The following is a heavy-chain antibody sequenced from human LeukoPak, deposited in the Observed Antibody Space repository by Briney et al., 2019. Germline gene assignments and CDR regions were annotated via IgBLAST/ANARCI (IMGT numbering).Heavy chain of an antibody. V-gene: IGHV3-23*01. Sequence: PGGSLRLSCAASGFTFSSYAMSRVRQAPGKGLEWVSAISGSGGSTYYADSVKGRFTISRDNSKNTLYLQINSLRAEDTAVYYCAKDGGYSRVPGIDYWGQGTLVTVSS. D-gene: IGHD6-13*01. CDR1: GFTFSSYA. J-gene: IGHJ4*02. CDR3: AKDGGYSRVPGIDY. CDR2: ISGSGGST.